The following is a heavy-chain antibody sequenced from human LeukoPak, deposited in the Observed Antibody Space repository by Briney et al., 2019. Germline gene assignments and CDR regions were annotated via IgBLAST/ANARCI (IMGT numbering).Heavy chain of an antibody. CDR2: IYPGDSHT. CDR3: ARSSSGYYANWFDP. J-gene: IGHJ5*02. CDR1: GYRFTTYW. D-gene: IGHD3-22*01. Sequence: GASLQISFEGSGYRFTTYWIGWVRPLPGKGLGWMGIIYPGDSHTRYSPSFQGQDTISADKSLSIAYLQWSSLKASDTAMYYCARSSSGYYANWFDPWGQGTLVTVSS. V-gene: IGHV5-51*01.